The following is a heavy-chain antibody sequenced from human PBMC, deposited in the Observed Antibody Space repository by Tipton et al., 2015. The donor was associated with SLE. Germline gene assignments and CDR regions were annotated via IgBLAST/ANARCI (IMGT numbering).Heavy chain of an antibody. D-gene: IGHD2-15*01. CDR1: GFTFSSYA. Sequence: GSLRLSCAASGFTFSSYAMSWVRQAPGKGLEWVSAISGSGGSTYYADSVKGRFTISRDNSKNTLYLQMNSLRAEDTAVYYCAKIEGYCSGGSCPEDYWGQGTLVTVSS. J-gene: IGHJ4*02. CDR2: ISGSGGST. V-gene: IGHV3-23*01. CDR3: AKIEGYCSGGSCPEDY.